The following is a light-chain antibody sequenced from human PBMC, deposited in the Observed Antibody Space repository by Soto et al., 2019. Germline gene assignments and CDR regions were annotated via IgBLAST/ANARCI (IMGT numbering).Light chain of an antibody. CDR1: QSVSSSY. CDR2: GAS. J-gene: IGKJ3*01. Sequence: EIVLTQSPGTLSLSPGERATLSCRASQSVSSSYLAWYQQKPGQAPRLLIYGASSRATGIPDRFSGSGSGTDFTLTISRLEPEDFAVYYCQQYGSSPVTFGFGTKVDIK. CDR3: QQYGSSPVT. V-gene: IGKV3-20*01.